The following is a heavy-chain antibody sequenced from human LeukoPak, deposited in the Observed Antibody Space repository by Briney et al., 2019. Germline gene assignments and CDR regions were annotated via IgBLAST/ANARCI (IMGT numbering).Heavy chain of an antibody. Sequence: PSETLSLTCTVSGGSISTYYWSWIRQPPGKGLEWIGYIYYSGNTNYNPSLRSRVTMSLDTSRNQFSLKLTSVTAADTAVYYCARDQSSGSSSYYYGMDVWGPGATATVSS. V-gene: IGHV4-59*01. D-gene: IGHD1-26*01. CDR1: GGSISTYY. J-gene: IGHJ6*02. CDR3: ARDQSSGSSSYYYGMDV. CDR2: IYYSGNT.